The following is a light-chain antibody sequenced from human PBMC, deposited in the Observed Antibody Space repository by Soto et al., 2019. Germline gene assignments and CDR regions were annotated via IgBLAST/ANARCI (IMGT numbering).Light chain of an antibody. Sequence: DIEMTQSPPILSVSPGEGATLSCRASKRISTNLAWYQHIPGQAPRLLIVSSSRRPTDVPARFSGSGSGTDFTLTISSLQSEDSAFYYCQQYNNLPPTFGQGTKVDIK. J-gene: IGKJ1*01. CDR3: QQYNNLPPT. CDR2: SSS. CDR1: KRISTN. V-gene: IGKV3-15*01.